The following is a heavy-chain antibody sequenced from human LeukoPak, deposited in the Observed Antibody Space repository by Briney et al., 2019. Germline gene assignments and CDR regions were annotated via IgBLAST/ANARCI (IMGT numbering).Heavy chain of an antibody. CDR3: GRTDIGGYYHFDY. D-gene: IGHD3-22*01. CDR2: ISAYNGHT. Sequence: ASVKVSCKASGYTFTSYGISWVRQAPGQGLEWMGWISAYNGHTNYAQKLQGRVTMTTDTSTSTAYMELRSLRSDDTAVYYCGRTDIGGYYHFDYWGREPWSPSPQ. CDR1: GYTFTSYG. J-gene: IGHJ4*02. V-gene: IGHV1-18*01.